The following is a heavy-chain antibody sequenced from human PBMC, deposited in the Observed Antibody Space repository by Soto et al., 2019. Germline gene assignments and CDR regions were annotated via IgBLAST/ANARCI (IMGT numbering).Heavy chain of an antibody. CDR2: ISSSGSTI. CDR3: ARDRKDYYGSGSYSNYYGMDV. CDR1: GFTFSSYE. Sequence: GGSLRLSCAASGFTFSSYEMNWVHQAPGKGLEWVSYISSSGSTIYYADSVKGRFTISRDNAKNSLYLQMNSLRAEDTAVYYCARDRKDYYGSGSYSNYYGMDVWGRGTTVTVSS. D-gene: IGHD3-10*01. J-gene: IGHJ6*02. V-gene: IGHV3-48*03.